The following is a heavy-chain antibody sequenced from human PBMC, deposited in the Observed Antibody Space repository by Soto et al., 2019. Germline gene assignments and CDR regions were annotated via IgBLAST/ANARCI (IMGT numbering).Heavy chain of an antibody. CDR2: IKSKSDGGTT. CDR1: GITFRSAW. D-gene: IGHD3-3*02. V-gene: IGHV3-15*07. Sequence: PGGSLRLSCAASGITFRSAWMSWVRQTPGKGLEWVGRIKSKSDGGTTDYAAPAKGRSTISRDDSKNTLYLQINNLQIEDTAVYYCTLGGPEAGGILVSWGQGTLVTVSS. CDR3: TLGGPEAGGILVS. J-gene: IGHJ5*02.